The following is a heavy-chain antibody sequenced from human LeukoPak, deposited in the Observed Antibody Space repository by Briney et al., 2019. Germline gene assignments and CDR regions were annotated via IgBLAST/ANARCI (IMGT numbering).Heavy chain of an antibody. CDR2: ISGSGGST. V-gene: IGHV3-23*01. D-gene: IGHD5-18*01. J-gene: IGHJ4*02. CDR1: GFTFSSYA. Sequence: HPGGSLRLSCAASGFTFSSYAMSWVRQAPGKGLEWVSAISGSGGSTYYADSVKGRFTISRDNAKNSLYLQMNSLRAEDTAVYYCARVQLIVDTAMVANFDYWGQGTLVTVSS. CDR3: ARVQLIVDTAMVANFDY.